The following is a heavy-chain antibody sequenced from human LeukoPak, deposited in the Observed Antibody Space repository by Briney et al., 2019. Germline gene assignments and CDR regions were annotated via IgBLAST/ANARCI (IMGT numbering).Heavy chain of an antibody. CDR3: ARDLAARPRPPSYGMDV. CDR2: IYSGGTT. V-gene: IGHV3-53*01. J-gene: IGHJ6*02. Sequence: PGGSLRLSCAASGSTVSSNYMSWVRQAPGKGLEWVSVIYSGGTTYYTDSVKGRFTISRDNSKNTLYLQMNSLRAEDTAVYYCARDLAARPRPPSYGMDVWGQGTTVTVSS. CDR1: GSTVSSNY. D-gene: IGHD6-6*01.